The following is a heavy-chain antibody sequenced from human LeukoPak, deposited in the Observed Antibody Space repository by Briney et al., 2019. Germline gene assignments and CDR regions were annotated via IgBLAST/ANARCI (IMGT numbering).Heavy chain of an antibody. CDR3: ARGGAPDN. CDR1: GFNFSSYW. Sequence: GSLRLSCAASGFNFSSYWMSWVRQAPGKGLEWVANINQDGGKKYYVDSVRGRFAISRDNAENSVYLQMNSLRAEDTALYYCARGGAPDNWGQGTLVTVSP. D-gene: IGHD1-26*01. CDR2: INQDGGKK. V-gene: IGHV3-7*01. J-gene: IGHJ4*02.